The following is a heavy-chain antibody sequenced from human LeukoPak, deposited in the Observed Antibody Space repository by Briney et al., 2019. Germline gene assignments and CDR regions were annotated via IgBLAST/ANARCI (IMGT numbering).Heavy chain of an antibody. V-gene: IGHV4-59*01. J-gene: IGHJ3*02. Sequence: PSETLSLTCTVSGVSISSYYWTWTRQPPGEGLEWVGDIYYSGSTNYHPSLKSRVTISVDTSKNQFTLKLSSVTAADTAVYYCARALEPGVYAFDIWGQGTMVTVSS. CDR2: IYYSGST. CDR1: GVSISSYY. D-gene: IGHD6-13*01. CDR3: ARALEPGVYAFDI.